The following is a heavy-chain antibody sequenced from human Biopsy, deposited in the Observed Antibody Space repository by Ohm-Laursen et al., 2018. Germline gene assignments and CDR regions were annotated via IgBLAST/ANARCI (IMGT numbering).Heavy chain of an antibody. Sequence: GTLSLTCTVSGGSISNNNYYWGWIRQPPGKGLEWIGSIFYRGSTHYKPSLKSRVNISVDTSKNQFSLKLNSVTAADTAVYYCARWTPEYDSSRYYLDAFDIWGQGTKVTVSS. CDR1: GGSISNNNYY. CDR2: IFYRGST. V-gene: IGHV4-39*01. D-gene: IGHD3-22*01. J-gene: IGHJ3*02. CDR3: ARWTPEYDSSRYYLDAFDI.